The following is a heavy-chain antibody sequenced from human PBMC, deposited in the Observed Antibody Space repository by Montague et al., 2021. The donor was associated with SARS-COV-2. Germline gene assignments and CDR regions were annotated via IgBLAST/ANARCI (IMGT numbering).Heavy chain of an antibody. CDR2: IIQAGRT. CDR3: AMGCHCNGGNYYDGVLGS. J-gene: IGHJ5*02. CDR1: GGSFSFYY. Sequence: SETLSLTCGLNGGSFSFYYWTWIRQSPGKGLEWIGAIIQAGRTTYNPSLSSRLTMSIDTSRNQYSPNLRSVTAADTAVYYCAMGCHCNGGNYYDGVLGSWGQGTLVTVSS. D-gene: IGHD2-15*01. V-gene: IGHV4-34*12.